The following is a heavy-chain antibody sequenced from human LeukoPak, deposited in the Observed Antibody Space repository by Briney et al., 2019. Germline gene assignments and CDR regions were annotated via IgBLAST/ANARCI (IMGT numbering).Heavy chain of an antibody. CDR1: GFTFSSYA. CDR2: ISYDGGYK. J-gene: IGHJ2*01. Sequence: GGSLRLSCAASGFTFSSYAMHWVRQAPGKGLEWVTIISYDGGYKYYAASVKGRFTISRDNSKSTLYLQMNSLRPEDTAGYYCARRDLEGWYFDPWGRGTLVTVSS. CDR3: ARRDLEGWYFDP. V-gene: IGHV3-30*14.